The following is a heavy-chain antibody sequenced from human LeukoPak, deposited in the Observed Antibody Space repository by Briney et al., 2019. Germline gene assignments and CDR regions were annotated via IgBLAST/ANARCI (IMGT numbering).Heavy chain of an antibody. CDR2: INPNSGGT. V-gene: IGHV1-2*02. D-gene: IGHD6-13*01. CDR1: GYTFTGYY. Sequence: GASVKVSCKASGYTFTGYYMHWVRQAPGQGLEWMGWINPNSGGTNYAQKFQGRVTMTRDTSISTAYMELSRLRSDDTAVYYCARTGGRHIVAAAKWAFDIWGQGTMVTVSS. CDR3: ARTGGRHIVAAAKWAFDI. J-gene: IGHJ3*02.